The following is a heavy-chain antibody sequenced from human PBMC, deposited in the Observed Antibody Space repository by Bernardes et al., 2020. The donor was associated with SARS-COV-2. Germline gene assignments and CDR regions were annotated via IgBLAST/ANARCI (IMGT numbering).Heavy chain of an antibody. J-gene: IGHJ4*02. CDR1: GFSFSSYG. CDR3: AKGDDDNWRGWFDC. CDR2: TVSSGGST. V-gene: IGHV3-23*01. D-gene: IGHD1-1*01. Sequence: GGSLILSYAASGFSFSSYGMSWVRQAPGKGLEWVSATVSSGGSTYYADSVKGRFTISRDNSKSTLYLQMNSLRADDSAVYYCAKGDDDNWRGWFDCWGQGTLVTVSS.